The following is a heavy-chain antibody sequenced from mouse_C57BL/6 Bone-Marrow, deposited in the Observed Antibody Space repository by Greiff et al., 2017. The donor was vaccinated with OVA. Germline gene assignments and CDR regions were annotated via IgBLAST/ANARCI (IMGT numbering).Heavy chain of an antibody. D-gene: IGHD1-1*01. CDR3: ARGFTTVVDPNV. CDR2: IYPGDGDT. J-gene: IGHJ1*03. Sequence: VQLQQSGPELVKPGASVKISCKASGYAFSSSWMNWVKQRPGKGLEWIGRIYPGDGDTNYNGKFKGKATLTADKSSSTAYMQLSSLTSEDSAVYFCARGFTTVVDPNVWGTGTTVTVSS. CDR1: GYAFSSSW. V-gene: IGHV1-82*01.